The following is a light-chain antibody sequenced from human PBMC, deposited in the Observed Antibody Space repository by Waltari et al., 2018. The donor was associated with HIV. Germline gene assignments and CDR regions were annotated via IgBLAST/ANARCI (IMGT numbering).Light chain of an antibody. Sequence: QSALTQPASVSGSPGQSITVSCTVTSSDVGTYALVSWYQHHPGEAPKVLIHDVSKRPSGVSSRFSGSKSGNTASLTISGLQAEDESIYYCCSFSAGSASWIFGGGTTLTVL. V-gene: IGLV2-23*02. CDR3: CSFSAGSASWI. CDR2: DVS. J-gene: IGLJ2*01. CDR1: SSDVGTYAL.